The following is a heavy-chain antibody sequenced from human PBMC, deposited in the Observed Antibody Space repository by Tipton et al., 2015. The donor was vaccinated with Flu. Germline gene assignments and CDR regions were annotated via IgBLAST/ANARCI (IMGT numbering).Heavy chain of an antibody. D-gene: IGHD3-9*01. V-gene: IGHV4-38-2*01. CDR1: GYSISSGYY. CDR3: ARHGYYDILTGYYSWFDP. CDR2: IYHSGST. J-gene: IGHJ5*02. Sequence: TLSLTCAVSGYSISSGYYWGWIRQPPGKGLEWIGSIYHSGSTYYNPSLKIRVTISVDTSKNQFSLKLSSVTAADTAVYYCARHGYYDILTGYYSWFDPWGQGTLVTVSS.